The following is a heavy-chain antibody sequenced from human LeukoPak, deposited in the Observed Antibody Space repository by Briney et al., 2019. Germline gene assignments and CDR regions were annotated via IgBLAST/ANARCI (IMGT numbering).Heavy chain of an antibody. CDR2: IHPGDSDT. D-gene: IGHD6-19*01. J-gene: IGHJ4*02. CDR1: GYSFTSYW. V-gene: IGHV5-51*01. Sequence: GESLKISCKGSGYSFTSYWIGWVRQMPGKGLEWMGIIHPGDSDTRYSPSFQGQVTISADKSISTAYLQWSSLKASDTAMYYCASATYSRGWPYYFDYWGQGTLVTVSS. CDR3: ASATYSRGWPYYFDY.